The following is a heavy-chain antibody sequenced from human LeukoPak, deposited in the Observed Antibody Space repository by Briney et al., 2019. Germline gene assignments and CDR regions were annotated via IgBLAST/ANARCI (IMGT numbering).Heavy chain of an antibody. Sequence: SETLSLTCAVYGRSFSGYYWSWLRQPPGKGREWVGEINHSGSTNYNPSLKSRVTISVDTSKNQFSLKLSSVTAADTAVYYCARAPRGYCSGGSCGRRFDPWGQGTLVTVSS. CDR2: INHSGST. D-gene: IGHD2-15*01. V-gene: IGHV4-34*01. CDR3: ARAPRGYCSGGSCGRRFDP. J-gene: IGHJ5*02. CDR1: GRSFSGYY.